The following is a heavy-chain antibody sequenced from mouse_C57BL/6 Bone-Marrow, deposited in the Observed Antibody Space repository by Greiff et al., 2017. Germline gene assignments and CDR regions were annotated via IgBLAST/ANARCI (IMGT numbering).Heavy chain of an antibody. CDR2: IYPGDGDT. CDR1: GYAFSSSW. CDR3: TSAYYYGSWGFAY. V-gene: IGHV1-82*01. J-gene: IGHJ3*01. Sequence: QVQLQQSGPELVKPGASVKISCKASGYAFSSSWMNWVKQRPGKGLEWIGRIYPGDGDTNYNGKFKGKATLTADKSSSTAYMQLSSLTSEYSAVYVCTSAYYYGSWGFAYWGQGTLVTVSA. D-gene: IGHD1-1*01.